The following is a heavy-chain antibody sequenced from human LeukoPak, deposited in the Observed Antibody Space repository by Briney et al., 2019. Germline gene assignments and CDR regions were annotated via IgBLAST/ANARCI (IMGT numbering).Heavy chain of an antibody. J-gene: IGHJ4*02. CDR2: ISSSSSTI. CDR3: ARGSSSWGKGDY. D-gene: IGHD6-13*01. CDR1: GFTFSRYG. V-gene: IGHV3-48*02. Sequence: GGSLRLSCAASGFTFSRYGMNWVRQAPGKGLEWVSYISSSSSTIYYADSVKGRFTISRDNAKNSLYLQMSSLRDEDTAVCYCARGSSSWGKGDYWGQGTLVTVSS.